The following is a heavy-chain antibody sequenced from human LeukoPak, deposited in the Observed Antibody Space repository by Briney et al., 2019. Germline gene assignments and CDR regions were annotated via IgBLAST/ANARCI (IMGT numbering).Heavy chain of an antibody. CDR3: ASLGSRSGVTLGETWPKIPYGTRDYYYMDV. CDR2: INPSGGST. D-gene: IGHD3-16*01. CDR1: GYTFTSYY. V-gene: IGHV1-46*01. Sequence: ASVKVSCKASGYTFTSYYMHWVRQAPGQGLEWMGIINPSGGSTSYAQKFQGRVTMTRDTSTSTVYMELSSLRSEDTAVYYCASLGSRSGVTLGETWPKIPYGTRDYYYMDVWGKGTTVTVSS. J-gene: IGHJ6*03.